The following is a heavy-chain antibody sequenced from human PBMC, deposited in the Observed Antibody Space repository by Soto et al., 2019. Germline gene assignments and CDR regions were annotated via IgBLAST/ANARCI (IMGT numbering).Heavy chain of an antibody. J-gene: IGHJ5*02. Sequence: GPTLVNPTQTLTLTCTFSGFSLSTSGVGVGWIRQPPGKALEWLALIYWDDDKRYSPSLKSRLTITKDTSKNQVVLTMTNMDPVDTATYYCAHRRWYYGSGSFNWFDPWGQGTLVTVSS. V-gene: IGHV2-5*02. D-gene: IGHD3-10*01. CDR1: GFSLSTSGVG. CDR3: AHRRWYYGSGSFNWFDP. CDR2: IYWDDDK.